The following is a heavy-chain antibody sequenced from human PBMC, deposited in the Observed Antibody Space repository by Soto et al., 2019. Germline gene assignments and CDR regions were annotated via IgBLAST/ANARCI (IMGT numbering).Heavy chain of an antibody. J-gene: IGHJ4*02. D-gene: IGHD6-25*01. CDR2: IFSDRTT. Sequence: SETLSLTCTVSGGSISNYYWNWIRQPPGKGLEWIGYIFSDRTTNYNPSLESRLTISLDTSKTQVSLKLTSVTAADTAVYYCARVSGYYVSKGLVPDFWGQGTLVTVSS. V-gene: IGHV4-59*01. CDR3: ARVSGYYVSKGLVPDF. CDR1: GGSISNYY.